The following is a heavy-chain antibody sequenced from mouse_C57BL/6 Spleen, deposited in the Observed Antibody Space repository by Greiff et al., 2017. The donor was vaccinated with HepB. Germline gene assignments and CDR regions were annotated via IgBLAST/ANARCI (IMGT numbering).Heavy chain of an antibody. Sequence: EVQLQQSGPVLVKPGASVKMSCKASGYTFTDYYMNWVKQSHGKSLEWIGVINPYNGGTSYNQKFKGKATLTVDKSSSTAYMELNSLTSEDSAVYYCARTTTVVAPGAYWGQGTLVTVSA. D-gene: IGHD1-1*01. CDR3: ARTTTVVAPGAY. V-gene: IGHV1-19*01. CDR2: INPYNGGT. J-gene: IGHJ3*01. CDR1: GYTFTDYY.